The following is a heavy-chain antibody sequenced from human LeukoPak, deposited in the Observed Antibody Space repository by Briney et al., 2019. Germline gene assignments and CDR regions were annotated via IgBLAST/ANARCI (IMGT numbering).Heavy chain of an antibody. CDR2: VNGNGGST. D-gene: IGHD3-16*02. Sequence: PGGSLRLSCAASRFSFSTYAMSWVRQAPGKGLEWVSGVNGNGGSTSHADSVKGRFTIFRDNSKNTVYLQMNSLRVEDTAVYYCAKSLYGGCDYWGQGTVVTVSS. V-gene: IGHV3-23*01. CDR3: AKSLYGGCDY. CDR1: RFSFSTYA. J-gene: IGHJ4*02.